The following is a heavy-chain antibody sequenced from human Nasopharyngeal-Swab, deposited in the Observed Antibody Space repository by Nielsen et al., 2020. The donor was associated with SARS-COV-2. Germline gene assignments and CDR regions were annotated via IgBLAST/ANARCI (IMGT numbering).Heavy chain of an antibody. J-gene: IGHJ5*02. V-gene: IGHV3-48*03. Sequence: GESLKISCAASGFTFSSYEMNWVRQAPGKGLEWVSYISSSGSTIYYADSVKGRFTISRDSAKNSLYLQMNSLGAEDTAVYYCARVSGYSGYDFYNWFDPWGQGTLVTVSS. D-gene: IGHD5-12*01. CDR3: ARVSGYSGYDFYNWFDP. CDR2: ISSSGSTI. CDR1: GFTFSSYE.